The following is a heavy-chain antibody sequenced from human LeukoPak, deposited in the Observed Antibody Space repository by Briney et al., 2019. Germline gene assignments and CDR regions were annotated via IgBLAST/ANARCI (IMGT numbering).Heavy chain of an antibody. V-gene: IGHV3-15*01. J-gene: IGHJ6*02. Sequence: GGSLRLSFAASGFTFNNAWMSWGRPAPGQGLEGVGRIKSKTDGGATDYAAPVKGRFTISRDDSKTTLYLQMNSLRAEDTAVYYCVRDLLDYDVLSGLHHYYMDVWGQGTTVSVSS. CDR1: GFTFNNAW. CDR3: VRDLLDYDVLSGLHHYYMDV. D-gene: IGHD3-22*01. CDR2: IKSKTDGGAT.